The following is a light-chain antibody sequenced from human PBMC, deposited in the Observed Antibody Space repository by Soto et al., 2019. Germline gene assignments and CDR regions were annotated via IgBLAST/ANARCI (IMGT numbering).Light chain of an antibody. J-gene: IGLJ1*01. CDR1: SSDIGTYNY. CDR3: YSCSRSSGTRYV. V-gene: IGLV2-14*03. Sequence: QSALTQPASVSGSPGQSIPISCTGTSSDIGTYNYVSWYQQHPGQAPKLMIYDVSNRPSGVSDRFSGSKSGNTASLTISGLQAEDYADYYCYSCSRSSGTRYVFGTGTKLTVL. CDR2: DVS.